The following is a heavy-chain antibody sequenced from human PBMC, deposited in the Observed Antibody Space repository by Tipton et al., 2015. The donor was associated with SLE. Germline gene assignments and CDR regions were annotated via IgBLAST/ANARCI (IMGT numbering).Heavy chain of an antibody. CDR1: GYTFTDYY. CDR2: VDPEDGQT. D-gene: IGHD2-15*01. J-gene: IGHJ4*02. CDR3: AKRGYCASGMCVKNFDY. V-gene: IGHV1-69-2*01. Sequence: QLVQSGPEVKKPGATVRISCKVSGYTFTDYYMHWVQQAPGKGFEWMGLVDPEDGQTTYAENFQGSLTITADTSTDTAYMELSSLRSEDTAIYYCAKRGYCASGMCVKNFDYWGQGTLVTVSS.